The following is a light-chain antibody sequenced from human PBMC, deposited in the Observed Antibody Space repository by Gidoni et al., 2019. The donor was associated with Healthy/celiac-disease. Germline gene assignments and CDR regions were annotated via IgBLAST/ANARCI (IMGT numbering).Light chain of an antibody. CDR1: NIGSKS. CDR3: QVWDSSSDHHYV. CDR2: DVS. Sequence: SYVLTQPPSVSVAPGKTASITCGGHNIGSKSVHWYQQKPGQAPVLVVYDVSDRPSAIPERFSGSNSGNTATLTISRVEAGDEADYYCQVWDSSSDHHYVFGTGTKVTVL. V-gene: IGLV3-21*03. J-gene: IGLJ1*01.